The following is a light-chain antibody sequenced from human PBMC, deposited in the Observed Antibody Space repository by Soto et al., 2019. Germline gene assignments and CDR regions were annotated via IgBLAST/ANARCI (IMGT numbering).Light chain of an antibody. V-gene: IGKV3-15*01. CDR2: AAS. CDR1: QSVRSN. Sequence: DIVMTQSPSTLSVSPGERATLSCRASQSVRSNLAWYQQKPGQAPRLLIYAASTRATGIPARFSGSGSGTEFTLTISSLQSEDFAVYYCQQYSDWPRTFGQGTTVDI. CDR3: QQYSDWPRT. J-gene: IGKJ1*01.